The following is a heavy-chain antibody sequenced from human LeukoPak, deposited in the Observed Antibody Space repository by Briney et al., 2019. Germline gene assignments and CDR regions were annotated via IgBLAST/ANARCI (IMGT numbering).Heavy chain of an antibody. Sequence: PSETLSLTCTVSGGSISSYYWSWIRQPPGKGLEWIGYIYYSGSTNYNPSLKSRVTISVDTSKNQFSLKLSSVTAADTAVYYCARDCPYCSSTSQNWFDPWGQGTLVTVSS. J-gene: IGHJ5*02. CDR3: ARDCPYCSSTSQNWFDP. CDR2: IYYSGST. CDR1: GGSISSYY. V-gene: IGHV4-59*01. D-gene: IGHD2-2*01.